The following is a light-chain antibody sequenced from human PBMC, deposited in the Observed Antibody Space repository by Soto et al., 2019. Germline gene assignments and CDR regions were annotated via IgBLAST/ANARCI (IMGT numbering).Light chain of an antibody. CDR3: QQYNSYSWT. V-gene: IGKV1-5*03. CDR2: KAS. J-gene: IGKJ1*01. CDR1: QSISSW. Sequence: DIQMTQSPSTLSASVGDRVTITCRASQSISSWLAWYQQKPGKAPKLLIYKASSLESGVPSRFSGSGSGAEFTLTISSLQPDDFPTYYCQQYNSYSWTFGQGTKVEI.